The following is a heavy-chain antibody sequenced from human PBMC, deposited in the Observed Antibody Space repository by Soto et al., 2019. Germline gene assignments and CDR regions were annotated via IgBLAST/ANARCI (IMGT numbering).Heavy chain of an antibody. D-gene: IGHD3-9*01. CDR3: ATKYLYFDWLLYSGAFDN. J-gene: IGHJ3*02. Sequence: EVQLVESGGGLVKPGGSLRLSCAASGFTFSSYSMNWVRQAPGKGLEWVSSISSSSSYIYYADSVKGRFTISRDNAKISLYLQMNSLRAEDTAVYYCATKYLYFDWLLYSGAFDNWGQGTMVTVSS. CDR2: ISSSSSYI. V-gene: IGHV3-21*01. CDR1: GFTFSSYS.